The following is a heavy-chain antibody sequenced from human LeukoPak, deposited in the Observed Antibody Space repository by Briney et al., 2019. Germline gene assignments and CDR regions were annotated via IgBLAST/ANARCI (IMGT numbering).Heavy chain of an antibody. CDR1: GGSISSSSYY. CDR2: IYYSGST. J-gene: IGHJ4*02. CDR3: AREIRGGPNPVAGTGY. D-gene: IGHD6-19*01. V-gene: IGHV4-39*07. Sequence: PSETLSLTCTVSGGSISSSSYYWGWIRQPPGKGLEWIGSIYYSGSTYYNPSLKSRVTISVDTSKNQFSLKLSSVTAADTAVYYCAREIRGGPNPVAGTGYWGQGTLVTVSS.